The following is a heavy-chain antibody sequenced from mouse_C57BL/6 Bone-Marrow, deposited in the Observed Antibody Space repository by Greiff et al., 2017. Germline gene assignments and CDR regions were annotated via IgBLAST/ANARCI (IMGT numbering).Heavy chain of an antibody. D-gene: IGHD2-1*01. CDR2: LDPENGDT. V-gene: IGHV14-4*01. CDR3: TIYEGNPFDY. J-gene: IGHJ2*01. CDR1: GFNIKDDY. Sequence: EVQLQQSGAELVRPGASVKLSCTASGFNIKDDYMHWVKQRPEPGLEWIGWLDPENGDTEYASKFQGKATITADTDSNPAYRQLCSLTSEDTAVYYCTIYEGNPFDYWGQGTTLAVAS.